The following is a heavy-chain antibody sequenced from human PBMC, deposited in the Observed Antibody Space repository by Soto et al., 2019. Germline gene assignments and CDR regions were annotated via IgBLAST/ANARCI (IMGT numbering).Heavy chain of an antibody. Sequence: GESLKISCKGSGYSFTSYWISWVRQMPGKGLEWMGRIDPSDSYTKYSPSFQGHVTISADKSISTAYMQWSSLKASDTAMYYCARQGYYYYYGMDVWGQGTTVTVSS. V-gene: IGHV5-10-1*01. J-gene: IGHJ6*02. CDR3: ARQGYYYYYGMDV. CDR2: IDPSDSYT. CDR1: GYSFTSYW.